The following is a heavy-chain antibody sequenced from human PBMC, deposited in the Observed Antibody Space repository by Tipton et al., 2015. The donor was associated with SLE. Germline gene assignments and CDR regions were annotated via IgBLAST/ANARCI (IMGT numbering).Heavy chain of an antibody. J-gene: IGHJ4*02. CDR1: GGSFSDYY. V-gene: IGHV4-34*01. CDR2: INDSGIT. CDR3: ARGECSSSACYTRFYDY. Sequence: TLSLTCAVYGGSFSDYYWSWIRQPPGKGLEWIGEINDSGITDYKSSLKSRVTISLDTSKNQFSLKMTSVTAADTALYFCARGECSSSACYTRFYDYWSQGALVTVSS. D-gene: IGHD2-2*02.